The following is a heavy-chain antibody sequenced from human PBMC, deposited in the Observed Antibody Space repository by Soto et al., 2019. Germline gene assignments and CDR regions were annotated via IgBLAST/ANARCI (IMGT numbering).Heavy chain of an antibody. CDR2: LKGDGSER. CDR3: TRHPNRDHGGNYGFSDY. V-gene: IGHV3-7*01. CDR1: GFSFSSYW. J-gene: IGHJ4*02. Sequence: GGSLRLSCAACGFSFSSYWISWVRLSPWKGLEWVATLKGDGSERYYVDSVKGRFTISRDNAKDSLYLQMNILRAEDTAVYYCTRHPNRDHGGNYGFSDYWGQGTPVAVSS. D-gene: IGHD3-22*01.